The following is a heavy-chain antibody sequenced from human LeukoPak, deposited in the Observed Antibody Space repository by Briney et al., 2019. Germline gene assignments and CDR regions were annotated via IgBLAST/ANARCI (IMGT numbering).Heavy chain of an antibody. D-gene: IGHD6-19*01. CDR3: ARDHGYSSGWSTFDY. V-gene: IGHV1-18*01. Sequence: ASVKVSCKASGYTFTSYGISWVRQAPGQGLEWMGWISAYNGNTNYAQKFQGRVTITTDESTSTAYMELSSLRSEDTAVYYCARDHGYSSGWSTFDYWGQGTLVTVSS. CDR1: GYTFTSYG. CDR2: ISAYNGNT. J-gene: IGHJ4*02.